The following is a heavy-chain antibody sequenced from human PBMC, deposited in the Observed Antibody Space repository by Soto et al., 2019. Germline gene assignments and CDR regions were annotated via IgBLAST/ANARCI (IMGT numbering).Heavy chain of an antibody. J-gene: IGHJ4*02. CDR3: ARDWGATRAFDY. CDR1: GFTFSSYA. CDR2: ISYDGSNK. V-gene: IGHV3-30-3*01. D-gene: IGHD1-26*01. Sequence: WGSLRLSCAASGFTFSSYAMHWVRQAPGKGLEWVAVISYDGSNKYYADSVKGRFTISRDNSKNTLYLQMNSLRAEDTAVYYCARDWGATRAFDYWGQGTLVTVSS.